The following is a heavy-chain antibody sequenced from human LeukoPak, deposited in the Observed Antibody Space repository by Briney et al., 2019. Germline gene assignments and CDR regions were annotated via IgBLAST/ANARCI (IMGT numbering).Heavy chain of an antibody. CDR1: LFTFTTYL. CDR3: ARVAKYYYGSETYYFFEH. J-gene: IGHJ4*02. Sequence: GGSLRLSCAASLFTFTTYLMTWLGQAPGKGLAWVANINQDGSEKYFVDSVKGRFTISRDNAKNSLYLQMNSLRVQDTAVYYCARVAKYYYGSETYYFFEHWGQGTPVTAS. CDR2: INQDGSEK. V-gene: IGHV3-7*01. D-gene: IGHD3-10*01.